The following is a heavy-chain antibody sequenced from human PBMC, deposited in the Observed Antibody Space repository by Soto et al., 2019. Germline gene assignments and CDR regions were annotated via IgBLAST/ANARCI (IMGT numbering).Heavy chain of an antibody. CDR3: ARSQGSSTSLEIYYYYYYGMDV. Sequence: QVQLVQSGAEVKKPGSSVKVSCKASGGTFSSYAISWVRQAPGQGLEWMGGIIPISDTTNYALKLQGTVTITADESTSKAYMELSSLRSEDTAVYYCARSQGSSTSLEIYYYYYYGMDVCGQGTTVTVSS. CDR2: IIPISDTT. CDR1: GGTFSSYA. D-gene: IGHD2-2*01. V-gene: IGHV1-69*01. J-gene: IGHJ6*02.